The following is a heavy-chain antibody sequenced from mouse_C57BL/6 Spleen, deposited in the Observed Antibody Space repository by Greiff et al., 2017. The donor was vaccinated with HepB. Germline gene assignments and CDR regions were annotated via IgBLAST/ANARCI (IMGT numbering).Heavy chain of an antibody. Sequence: QVQLQQPGTELVKPGASVKLSCKASGYTFTSYWMHWVKQRPGQGLEWIGNINPSNGGTNYNEKFKSKDTLTVDKSSSKAYMQLSSLTSEDSAVYYCARDYYGSRDEDYWGQGTTLTVSS. V-gene: IGHV1-53*01. CDR2: INPSNGGT. J-gene: IGHJ2*01. CDR1: GYTFTSYW. CDR3: ARDYYGSRDEDY. D-gene: IGHD1-1*01.